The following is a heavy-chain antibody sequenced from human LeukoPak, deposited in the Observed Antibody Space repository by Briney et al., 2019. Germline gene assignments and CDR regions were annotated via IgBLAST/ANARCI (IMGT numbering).Heavy chain of an antibody. J-gene: IGHJ4*02. CDR3: ARGPSLTRILLWFGEFRG. V-gene: IGHV3-23*01. CDR2: IIDSGNSI. D-gene: IGHD3-10*01. Sequence: HPGGSLRLSCAASGFTFSSCAMSWVRQAPGKGLEWVSTIIDSGNSIYYADSAEGRFTISRDNSKNTLYLQMNSLRAEDTAVYYCARGPSLTRILLWFGEFRGWGQGTLVTVSS. CDR1: GFTFSSCA.